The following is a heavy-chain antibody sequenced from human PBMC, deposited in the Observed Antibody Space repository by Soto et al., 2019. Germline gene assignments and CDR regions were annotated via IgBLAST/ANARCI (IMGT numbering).Heavy chain of an antibody. CDR2: IYTSGNT. J-gene: IGHJ5*01. Sequence: SETLSLTCTVSGGSISSYYWSWIRQPAGKGLEWIGRIYTSGNTNYSPSLKSRVTISLDTSNNQFSLKLSSVTAADTAVYYCGRTPVDTSMIYCFDPWGQGTLVTVSS. CDR3: GRTPVDTSMIYCFDP. CDR1: GGSISSYY. V-gene: IGHV4-4*07. D-gene: IGHD5-18*01.